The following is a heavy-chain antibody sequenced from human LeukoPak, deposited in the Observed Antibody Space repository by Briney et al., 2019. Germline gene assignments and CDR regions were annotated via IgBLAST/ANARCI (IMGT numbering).Heavy chain of an antibody. J-gene: IGHJ4*02. CDR3: ASVYGGSKKLDY. V-gene: IGHV4-59*01. CDR2: IYYSGST. D-gene: IGHD5-12*01. CDR1: GGSISSYY. Sequence: SETLSLTCTVSGGSISSYYWSWIRQPPGKGLEWIGYIYYSGSTNYNPSLKSRVTISVVTSKNQFSLKLSSVTAADTAVYYCASVYGGSKKLDYWGQGTLVTVSS.